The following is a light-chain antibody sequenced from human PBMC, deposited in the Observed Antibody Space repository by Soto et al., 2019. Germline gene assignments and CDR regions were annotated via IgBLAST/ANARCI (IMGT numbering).Light chain of an antibody. J-gene: IGKJ4*01. CDR3: QQVNSYPLT. V-gene: IGKV1-9*01. CDR1: QGISSS. Sequence: SQWTKSPSSLSASVGDRVTITCRSSQGISSSLAWYQQTPGKAPKFLIYAASTLQSGVPARFSGSGSGTDFTLTISSLQPEDFATYYCQQVNSYPLTFGGGTKVDIK. CDR2: AAS.